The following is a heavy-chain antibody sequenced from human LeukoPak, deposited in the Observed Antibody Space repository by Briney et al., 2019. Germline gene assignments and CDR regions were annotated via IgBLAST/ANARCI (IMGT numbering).Heavy chain of an antibody. CDR1: GYTFTGYY. V-gene: IGHV1-2*02. CDR3: ASASDDRSGYYEVGY. Sequence: ASVKVSCKASGYTFTGYYMHWVRQAPGQGLEWMGWINPNSGGTNYAQKFQGRVTMTRDTSISTAYMELSRLRFDDTAVYYCASASDDRSGYYEVGYWGQGTLVTVSS. D-gene: IGHD3-22*01. CDR2: INPNSGGT. J-gene: IGHJ4*02.